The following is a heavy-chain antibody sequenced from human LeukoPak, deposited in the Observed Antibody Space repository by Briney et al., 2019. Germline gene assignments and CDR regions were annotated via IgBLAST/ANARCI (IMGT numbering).Heavy chain of an antibody. J-gene: IGHJ5*02. V-gene: IGHV3-23*01. Sequence: GGSLRLSCAASGFTFSSYAMSWVRHAPGKGLEWVSAISGSGGSTYYADSVKGRFTISRDNSKNTLYLQMNSLRAEDTAVYYCAKDGSGIVGATNWFDPWGQGTLVTVSS. CDR2: ISGSGGST. CDR1: GFTFSSYA. D-gene: IGHD1-26*01. CDR3: AKDGSGIVGATNWFDP.